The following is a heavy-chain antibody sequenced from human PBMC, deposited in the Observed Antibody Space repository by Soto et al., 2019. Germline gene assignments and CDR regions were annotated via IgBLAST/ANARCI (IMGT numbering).Heavy chain of an antibody. D-gene: IGHD2-2*02. J-gene: IGHJ6*02. V-gene: IGHV3-30-3*01. CDR3: ARDLYCSSTSCYMGGLYYYYGMDV. CDR2: ISYDGSNK. Sequence: VQLVESGGGVVQPGRSLRLSCAASGFTFSSYAMHWVRQAPGKGLEWVAVISYDGSNKYYADSVKGRFTISRDNSKNTLYLQMNSLRAEDTAVYYCARDLYCSSTSCYMGGLYYYYGMDVWGQGTTVTVSS. CDR1: GFTFSSYA.